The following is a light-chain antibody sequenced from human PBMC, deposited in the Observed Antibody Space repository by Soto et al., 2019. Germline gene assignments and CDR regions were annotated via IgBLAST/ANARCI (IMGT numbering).Light chain of an antibody. CDR1: QSINSAY. CDR2: GAS. Sequence: EIVLTQSPGTLSLSPGERATLSCRASQSINSAYLAWYQQRPGQAPRLLIYGASSRATGIPDRFSGSGSGTDFTLTISRLDPEDFAVYYCQQYAGSPGTFGQGTKLEIK. V-gene: IGKV3-20*01. CDR3: QQYAGSPGT. J-gene: IGKJ2*01.